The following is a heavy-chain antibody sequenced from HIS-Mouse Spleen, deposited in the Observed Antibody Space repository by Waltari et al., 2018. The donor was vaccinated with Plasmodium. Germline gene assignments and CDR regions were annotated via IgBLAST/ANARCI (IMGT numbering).Heavy chain of an antibody. J-gene: IGHJ4*02. CDR3: ARDHNWNYDY. CDR1: GIPFSSYS. Sequence: EVQMVESGGGLVKPGGSLRLSCAAFGIPFSSYSMNWVRQAPGKGLEWVSSISSSSSYKYYADSVKGRFTISRDNAKNSLYLQMNSLRAEDTAVYYCARDHNWNYDYWGQGTLVTVSS. V-gene: IGHV3-21*01. CDR2: ISSSSSYK. D-gene: IGHD1-7*01.